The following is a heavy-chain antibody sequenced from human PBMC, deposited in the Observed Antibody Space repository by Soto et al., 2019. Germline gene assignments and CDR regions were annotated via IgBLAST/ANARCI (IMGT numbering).Heavy chain of an antibody. J-gene: IGHJ2*01. V-gene: IGHV4-4*02. CDR2: IYHSRST. D-gene: IGHD6-19*01. CDR3: ANTPRAVAGYDGYFDR. Sequence: QVQLQESGPGLVKPSGTLSLTCAVSGGSISSSNWWSWVRQHPGKGLEWIGAIYHSRSTNYNPSLKSRVTISVDKSKNQFSLKRSCVAAADTAVYYCANTPRAVAGYDGYFDRWGRGTLVTVSS. CDR1: GGSISSSNW.